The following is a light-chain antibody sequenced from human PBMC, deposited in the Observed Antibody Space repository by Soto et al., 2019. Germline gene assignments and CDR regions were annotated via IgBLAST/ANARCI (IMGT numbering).Light chain of an antibody. CDR2: EVS. J-gene: IGLJ3*02. Sequence: QSALTQSPSASGSPGQSVTISCTGTSSDVGNYKYVSWYQQHPGKAPKLMIYEVSKRPSGVPDRFSGSKSGNTAALTFSGLQFEAEADYYSSSYAGSNLCVFGGGTKLTVL. V-gene: IGLV2-8*01. CDR1: SSDVGNYKY. CDR3: SSYAGSNLCV.